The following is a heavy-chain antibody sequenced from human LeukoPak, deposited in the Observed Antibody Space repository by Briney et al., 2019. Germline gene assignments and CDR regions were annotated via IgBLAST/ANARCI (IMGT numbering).Heavy chain of an antibody. CDR3: ATYYDFWSGYSPNDAFDI. D-gene: IGHD3-3*01. CDR1: GYTFTSYG. CDR2: ISAYNGNT. V-gene: IGHV1-18*01. J-gene: IGHJ3*02. Sequence: GASVKVSCKASGYTFTSYGISWVRQAPGQGLEWMGWISAYNGNTNYAQKLQGRVTMTTDTSTSTAYMELRSLGSDDTAVYYCATYYDFWSGYSPNDAFDIWGQGTMVTVSS.